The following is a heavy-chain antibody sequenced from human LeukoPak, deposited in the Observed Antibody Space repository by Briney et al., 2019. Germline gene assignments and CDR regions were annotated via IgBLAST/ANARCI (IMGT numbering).Heavy chain of an antibody. V-gene: IGHV7-4-1*02. J-gene: IGHJ4*02. CDR2: INTNTGNP. D-gene: IGHD3-22*01. Sequence: ASVKVSCKASGYTFTSYAMNWVRQAPGQGLEWMGWINTNTGNPTYAQGFTGRFVFSLDTSVSTAYLQISSLKAEDTAVYYCARGDYYDSSGYYGRHLRPIDYWGQGTLVTASS. CDR1: GYTFTSYA. CDR3: ARGDYYDSSGYYGRHLRPIDY.